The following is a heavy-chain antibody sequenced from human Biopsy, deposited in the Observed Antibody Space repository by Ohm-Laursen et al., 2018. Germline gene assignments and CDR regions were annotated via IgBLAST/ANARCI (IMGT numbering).Heavy chain of an antibody. J-gene: IGHJ2*01. CDR1: RASISNGGYF. CDR2: IYNSGNT. CDR3: VREPKTGTAEAWYFDL. D-gene: IGHD3-9*01. Sequence: TLSLTCSVSRASISNGGYFWSWVRQRPGKGLEWIGHIYNSGNTYYHPSLQSRVTISIDTPKTQFSLRLASVTAADTAVYYCVREPKTGTAEAWYFDLWGRGSPVTVPS. V-gene: IGHV4-31*03.